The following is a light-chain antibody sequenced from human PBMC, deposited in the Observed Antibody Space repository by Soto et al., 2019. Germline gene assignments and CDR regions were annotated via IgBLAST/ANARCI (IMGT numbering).Light chain of an antibody. V-gene: IGLV2-14*03. Sequence: QSALTQPASVSGSPGQSIATSCTGTSSDVGAYNYVSWYQQHPGKAPKLMIYDVSNRPSGVSNRFSGSKSGNTASLTISGLQAEDEADYYCNSYTTSRTYVFGTGTKVTVL. J-gene: IGLJ1*01. CDR2: DVS. CDR1: SSDVGAYNY. CDR3: NSYTTSRTYV.